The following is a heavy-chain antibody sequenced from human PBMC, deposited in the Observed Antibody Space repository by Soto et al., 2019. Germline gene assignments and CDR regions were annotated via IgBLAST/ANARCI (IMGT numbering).Heavy chain of an antibody. D-gene: IGHD6-19*01. CDR2: IDPSDSYT. J-gene: IGHJ4*02. CDR1: GYSFTSYW. CDR3: ASGYSSGWPDY. V-gene: IGHV5-10-1*03. Sequence: EVQLVQSGAEVKEPGESLRISCKGSGYSFTSYWITWVRQMPVKGLEWMGRIDPSDSYTNYSPSFQGHVTISADKSISTAYLQWSSLKASDTAMYYCASGYSSGWPDYWCQGTLVTVSS.